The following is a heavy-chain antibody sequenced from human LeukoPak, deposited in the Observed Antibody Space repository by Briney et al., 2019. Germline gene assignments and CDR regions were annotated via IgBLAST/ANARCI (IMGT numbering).Heavy chain of an antibody. J-gene: IGHJ4*02. CDR3: ARDHFRYTDY. D-gene: IGHD5-18*01. CDR2: ISGSSSYI. Sequence: AGSLRLSCAASGFTFSSYSMNWVRQAPGKGLEWVSSISGSSSYIYYADSVKGRFTISRDNAKNSLYLQMNSLRAEDMAVYYCARDHFRYTDYWGQGTLVTVSS. V-gene: IGHV3-21*01. CDR1: GFTFSSYS.